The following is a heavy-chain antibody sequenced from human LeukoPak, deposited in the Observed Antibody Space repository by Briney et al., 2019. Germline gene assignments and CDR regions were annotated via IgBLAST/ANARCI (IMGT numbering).Heavy chain of an antibody. D-gene: IGHD1-14*01. CDR3: ARLTGAFDI. J-gene: IGHJ3*02. CDR1: GFTFSSYW. V-gene: IGHV3-23*01. CDR2: ISGSGGST. Sequence: GGSLRLSCAASGFTFSSYWMSWVRQAPGKGLEWVSAISGSGGSTYYADSVKGRFTISRDNSRNTLYLQMNSLRAEDTAVYYCARLTGAFDIWGQGTMVTVSS.